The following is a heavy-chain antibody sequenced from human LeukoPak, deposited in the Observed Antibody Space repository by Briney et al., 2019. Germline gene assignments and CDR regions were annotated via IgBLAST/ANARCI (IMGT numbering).Heavy chain of an antibody. J-gene: IGHJ4*02. D-gene: IGHD3-3*01. CDR1: GHTFTSYY. Sequence: GASVKVSCKASGHTFTSYYMHWVRQAPGQGLEWMGIINPSGGSTSYAQKFQGRVTMTRDTSTSTVYMELSSLRSEDTAVYYCARDPPTNYDFWSGYLYWGQGTLVTVSS. V-gene: IGHV1-46*01. CDR3: ARDPPTNYDFWSGYLY. CDR2: INPSGGST.